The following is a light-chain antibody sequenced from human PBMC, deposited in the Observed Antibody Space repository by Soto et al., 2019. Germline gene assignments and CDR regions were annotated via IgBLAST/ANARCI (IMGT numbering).Light chain of an antibody. CDR2: GAS. Sequence: ESVLTQSPGALSLSPGETATLSCRTSQSVISNYLAWYQQKPDQAPRLLIYGASGRAAGIPDRFSGSESGTEFSLTISSLQSEDFAVYYCQQYNNWLPTWTFGQGTKVDIK. CDR3: QQYNNWLPTWT. J-gene: IGKJ1*01. V-gene: IGKV3-20*01. CDR1: QSVISNY.